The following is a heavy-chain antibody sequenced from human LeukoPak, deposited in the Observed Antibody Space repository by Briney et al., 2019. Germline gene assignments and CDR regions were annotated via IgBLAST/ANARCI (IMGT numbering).Heavy chain of an antibody. V-gene: IGHV4-30-2*01. CDR1: GGSISSGGYS. Sequence: PSETLSLTCAVSGGSISSGGYSWSWIRQPPGKGLEWIGYIYHSGSTYYNPSLKSRVTISVDRSKNQFSLKLSSVTAADTAVYYCARECVLRFSLGWFDPWGQGTLVTVSS. D-gene: IGHD3-3*01. J-gene: IGHJ5*02. CDR2: IYHSGST. CDR3: ARECVLRFSLGWFDP.